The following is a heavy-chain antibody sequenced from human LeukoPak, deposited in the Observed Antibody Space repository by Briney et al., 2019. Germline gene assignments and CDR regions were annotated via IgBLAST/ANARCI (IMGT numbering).Heavy chain of an antibody. D-gene: IGHD6-19*01. CDR2: ISYDGSNK. V-gene: IGHV3-30-3*01. Sequence: AGSLRLSCAASGFTFSSYAMHWVRQAPGKGLEWVAVISYDGSNKYYADSVKGRFTISRDNSKNTLYLQMNSLRAEDTVVYYCARDEGYSSGWYQAFDIWGQGTMVTVSS. J-gene: IGHJ3*02. CDR1: GFTFSSYA. CDR3: ARDEGYSSGWYQAFDI.